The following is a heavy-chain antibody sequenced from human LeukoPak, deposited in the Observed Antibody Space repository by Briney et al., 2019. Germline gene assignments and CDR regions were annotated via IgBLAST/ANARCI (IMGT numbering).Heavy chain of an antibody. V-gene: IGHV4-59*01. J-gene: IGHJ6*03. CDR1: GGSISSYY. Sequence: SETLSLTCTVSGGSISSYYWSWIRQPPGKGLEWIGYIYYNGSTNYNPSLKSRVTISVDTSKNQLSLKLSSVTAADTAVYYCARLELHWAGYYYMDVWGKGTTVTVSS. CDR3: ARLELHWAGYYYMDV. CDR2: IYYNGST. D-gene: IGHD1-26*01.